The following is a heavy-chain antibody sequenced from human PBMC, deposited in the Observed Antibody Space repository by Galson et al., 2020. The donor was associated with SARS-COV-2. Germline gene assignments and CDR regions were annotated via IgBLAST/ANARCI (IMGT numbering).Heavy chain of an antibody. CDR1: GFTFSDCS. CDR3: TRGTRMPMADSSGFES. V-gene: IGHV3-21*01. Sequence: GESLQISCAASGFTFSDCSMNWVRQAPGKGLEWVSSISSSSGHIYYADAVKGRFTISRDNAKNSLYLQMTSLRAQDTAVYYCTRGTRMPMADSSGFESWGQGTLVTVSS. CDR2: ISSSSGHI. D-gene: IGHD3-22*01. J-gene: IGHJ4*02.